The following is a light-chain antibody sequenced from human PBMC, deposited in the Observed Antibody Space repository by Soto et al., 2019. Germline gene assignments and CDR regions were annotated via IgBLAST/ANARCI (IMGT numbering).Light chain of an antibody. CDR2: GAS. V-gene: IGKV3-20*01. J-gene: IGKJ2*01. Sequence: EIVLTQSPDTLSLSPGERATLSCRASQTVSSIYLAWYQQKPGQALRILIHGASSRATGIPDRFSGRGSGTDFTLTITRLEHEDFAVYYFQRYDTFAYTFGQGTNLQIK. CDR3: QRYDTFAYT. CDR1: QTVSSIY.